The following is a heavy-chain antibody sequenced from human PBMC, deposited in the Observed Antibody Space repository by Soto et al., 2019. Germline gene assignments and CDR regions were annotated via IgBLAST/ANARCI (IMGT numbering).Heavy chain of an antibody. J-gene: IGHJ4*02. CDR3: ARGGLWGGQQLVQDY. Sequence: GGSLRLSCAASGFTFSSYGMHWVRQAPGKGLEWVAVIWYDGSNKYYADSVKGRFTISRDNSKNTLYLQMNSLRAEDTAVYYCARGGLWGGQQLVQDYWGQGTLVTVSS. V-gene: IGHV3-33*08. D-gene: IGHD6-13*01. CDR2: IWYDGSNK. CDR1: GFTFSSYG.